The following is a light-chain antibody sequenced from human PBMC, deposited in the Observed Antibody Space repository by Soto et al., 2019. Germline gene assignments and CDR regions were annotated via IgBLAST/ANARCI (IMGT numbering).Light chain of an antibody. CDR3: HQYGSPPYT. V-gene: IGKV3-20*01. CDR2: GAS. J-gene: IGKJ2*01. Sequence: EIVLTQSPGTLSLSPGETATLSCRAGRSVGSSYLAWYQQKPGQAPRLLIYGASSRATGIPDRFSGSGSGTDFTLTISRLEPEDFAVYYCHQYGSPPYTFGQGTRLEIK. CDR1: RSVGSSY.